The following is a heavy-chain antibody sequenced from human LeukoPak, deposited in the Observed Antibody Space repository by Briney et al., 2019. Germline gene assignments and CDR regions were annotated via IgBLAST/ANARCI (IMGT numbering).Heavy chain of an antibody. V-gene: IGHV3-21*01. Sequence: GGSLRLSCAASGFTFSRYSMNWVRQAPGKGLEWVSSISSSSSYIYYADSVKGRFTISRDNAKNSLYLQMNSLRAEDTAVYYCASLGYYYDSSGSNDYWGQGTLVTVSS. J-gene: IGHJ4*02. CDR1: GFTFSRYS. D-gene: IGHD3-22*01. CDR2: ISSSSSYI. CDR3: ASLGYYYDSSGSNDY.